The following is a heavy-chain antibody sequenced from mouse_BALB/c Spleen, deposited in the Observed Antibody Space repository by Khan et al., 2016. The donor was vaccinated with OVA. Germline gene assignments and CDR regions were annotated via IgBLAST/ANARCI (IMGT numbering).Heavy chain of an antibody. V-gene: IGHV1S81*02. CDR2: INPSNGGT. D-gene: IGHD2-2*01. CDR3: TRSRGYDWFAY. J-gene: IGHJ3*01. CDR1: GYTFTSYY. Sequence: QVQLQQPGAELVKPGASVKLSCKASGYTFTSYYMYWVKQRPGQGLEWIGGINPSNGGTNFNEKFKSKATLTVDKSSSTAYMQLSSLTSEDSAVYYCTRSRGYDWFAYWGQGTLVTVSA.